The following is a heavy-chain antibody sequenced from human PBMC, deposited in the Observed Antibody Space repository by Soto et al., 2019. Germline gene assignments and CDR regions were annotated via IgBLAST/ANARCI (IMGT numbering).Heavy chain of an antibody. V-gene: IGHV4-59*01. J-gene: IGHJ6*02. CDR2: IYYSGST. CDR3: AREVVNSRYWGMDV. D-gene: IGHD2-15*01. CDR1: GGSISSYY. Sequence: PSETLSLTCTVSGGSISSYYWSWIRQPPGKGLEWIGYIYYSGSTNYNPSLKSRVTISVDTSKNQFSLKLSSVTAADTAVYYCAREVVNSRYWGMDVWGQGTTVTVSS.